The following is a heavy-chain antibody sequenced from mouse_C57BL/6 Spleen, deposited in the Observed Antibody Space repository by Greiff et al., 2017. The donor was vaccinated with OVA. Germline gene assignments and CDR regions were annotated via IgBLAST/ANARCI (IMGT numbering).Heavy chain of an antibody. CDR2: IHPNSGST. J-gene: IGHJ2*01. Sequence: QVQLKQPGAELVKPGASVKLSCKASGYTFTSYWMHWVKQRPGQGLEWIGMIHPNSGSTNYNEKFKSKATLTVDKSSSTAYMQLSSLTAEDSAVYYCARDVYYGNPYYWGQGTTLTVSS. CDR3: ARDVYYGNPYY. CDR1: GYTFTSYW. D-gene: IGHD2-1*01. V-gene: IGHV1-64*01.